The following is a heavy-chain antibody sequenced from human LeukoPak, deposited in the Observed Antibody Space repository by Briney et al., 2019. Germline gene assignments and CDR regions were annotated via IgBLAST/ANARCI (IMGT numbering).Heavy chain of an antibody. J-gene: IGHJ4*02. Sequence: GRSLRLSCTASGFTFGDYAMSWFRQAPGKGLEWVGFIRSKAYGGTTEYAASVKGRFTISRDDSKSIAYLQMNSLKTEDTAVYYCTSIDSSGYYYFDYWGQGTLVTVSS. V-gene: IGHV3-49*03. CDR3: TSIDSSGYYYFDY. D-gene: IGHD3-22*01. CDR2: IRSKAYGGTT. CDR1: GFTFGDYA.